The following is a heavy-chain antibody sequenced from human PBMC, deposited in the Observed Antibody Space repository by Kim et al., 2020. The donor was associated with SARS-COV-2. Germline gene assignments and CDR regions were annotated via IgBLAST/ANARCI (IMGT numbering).Heavy chain of an antibody. Sequence: ASVKVSCKASGYAFTSYYMHWVRQAPGQGLQWMGLINPSGGSTSYAQKFQGRVTMTRDTSTSTVYMELSSLRSEDTAIYYCARGAVSSWYEGGAFDIWGQGTMVTVSS. D-gene: IGHD6-13*01. CDR1: GYAFTSYY. CDR3: ARGAVSSWYEGGAFDI. V-gene: IGHV1-46*01. CDR2: INPSGGST. J-gene: IGHJ3*02.